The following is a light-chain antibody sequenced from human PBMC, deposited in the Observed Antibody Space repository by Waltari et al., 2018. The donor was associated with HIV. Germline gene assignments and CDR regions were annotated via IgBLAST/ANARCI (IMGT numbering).Light chain of an antibody. Sequence: QSGLTQPPSASGTIGQRVTISCLGRRSNIGVNSVNWYQKLPGTAPILLIYNTNQRPAGGPDRFSGSKSGTSAYLAISGLQAADEADYYCSAWDDNVNGLFGGGTKLTVL. V-gene: IGLV1-44*01. CDR3: SAWDDNVNGL. J-gene: IGLJ2*01. CDR2: NTN. CDR1: RSNIGVNS.